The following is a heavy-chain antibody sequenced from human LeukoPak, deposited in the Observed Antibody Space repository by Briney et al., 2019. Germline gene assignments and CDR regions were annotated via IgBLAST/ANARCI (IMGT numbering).Heavy chain of an antibody. CDR2: ISSSSSYI. CDR3: ARYRYSGSSADAFDI. CDR1: GFTFSSYS. V-gene: IGHV3-21*01. Sequence: GGSLRLSCAASGFTFSSYSMNWVRQAPGKGLEWVSSISSSSSYIYYADSVKGRFTISRDNAKNSLYLQMNSLRAEDTAVYYCARYRYSGSSADAFDIWGQGTMVTVSS. J-gene: IGHJ3*02. D-gene: IGHD1-26*01.